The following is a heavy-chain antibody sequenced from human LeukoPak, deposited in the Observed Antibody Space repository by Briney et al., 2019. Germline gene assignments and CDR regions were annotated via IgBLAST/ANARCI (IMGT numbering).Heavy chain of an antibody. D-gene: IGHD6-19*01. V-gene: IGHV4-31*03. Sequence: SQTLSLTCTVSGGSISSGGNYWTWIRQNPGKGLEWIGYINYSGNAYYNPSLKSRVTISVDTSKNQFSLKLSSATAADTAVYYCARADSGWYSLGYWGQGTLVTVSS. CDR1: GGSISSGGNY. J-gene: IGHJ4*02. CDR2: INYSGNA. CDR3: ARADSGWYSLGY.